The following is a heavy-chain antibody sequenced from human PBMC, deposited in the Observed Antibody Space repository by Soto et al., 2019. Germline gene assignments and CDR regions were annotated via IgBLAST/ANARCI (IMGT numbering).Heavy chain of an antibody. J-gene: IGHJ4*02. V-gene: IGHV1-18*01. CDR1: GYTFTSYG. CDR2: ISAYNGNT. CDR3: ARESNPSSSSSFDY. D-gene: IGHD6-6*01. Sequence: ASVKVSCKASGYTFTSYGISWVRQAPGQGLEWMGWISAYNGNTNYAQKLQGRVTMTTDTSTSTAYMELRSLRSDDTAVYYCARESNPSSSSSFDYWGQGTLVTVSS.